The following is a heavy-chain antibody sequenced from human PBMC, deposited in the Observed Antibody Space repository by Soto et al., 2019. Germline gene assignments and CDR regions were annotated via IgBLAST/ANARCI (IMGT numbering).Heavy chain of an antibody. CDR3: VQGGRWLVSDA. J-gene: IGHJ5*02. CDR1: GFSFSIYW. D-gene: IGHD6-19*01. CDR2: IKHDGTEQ. V-gene: IGHV3-7*03. Sequence: GGSLRLSCAASGFSFSIYWMAWVRQAPGKGLEWLASIKHDGTEQYYVESVKGRFTISRDNAKNSLYLQMNSLRVEDTAVYYCVQGGRWLVSDAWGQGTLVTVSS.